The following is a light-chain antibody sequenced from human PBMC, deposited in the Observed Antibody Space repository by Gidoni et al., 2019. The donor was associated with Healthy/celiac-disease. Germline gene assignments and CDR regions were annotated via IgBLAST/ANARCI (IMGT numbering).Light chain of an antibody. J-gene: IGKJ1*01. CDR2: STS. V-gene: IGKV1-27*01. Sequence: DIQMTQSPSSLSAFVGDRVTITCRASQAISNNLAWYQQKPGKSPNLLIYSTSTLQSGVPSRFSGSGSGTDFTLTISSLQPEDVATYYCQKYDSAPRAFXQXTKVXIK. CDR1: QAISNN. CDR3: QKYDSAPRA.